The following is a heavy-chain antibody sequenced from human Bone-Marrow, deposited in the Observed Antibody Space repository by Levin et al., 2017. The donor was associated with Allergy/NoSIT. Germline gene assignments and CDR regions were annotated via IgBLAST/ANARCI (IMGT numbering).Heavy chain of an antibody. CDR2: ISYDGSNK. V-gene: IGHV3-30*18. CDR1: GFNLSSFG. CDR3: AKEDYGDYVLDY. D-gene: IGHD4-17*01. J-gene: IGHJ4*02. Sequence: GESLKISCAASGFNLSSFGMHWVRQAPGKGLEWVAVISYDGSNKYYVDSVKGRFTISRDNFKNTLFLQMNSLRAEDTAVYYCAKEDYGDYVLDYWGQGTLLTVDS.